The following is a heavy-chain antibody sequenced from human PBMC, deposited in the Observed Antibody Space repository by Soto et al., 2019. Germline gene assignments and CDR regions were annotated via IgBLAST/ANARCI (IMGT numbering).Heavy chain of an antibody. CDR1: TESLRGYY. CDR2: ISQSGFT. Sequence: QVQLQQRGAGLLRPSETLSLTCAVSTESLRGYYWTWIRQSPGKGLEWIGEISQSGFTNYNPSLESRVTLSVDTSKSEFSLHLTSMTAADTALYYCARGLFSGGWYSYFDPWGQGTPVTVSS. CDR3: ARGLFSGGWYSYFDP. J-gene: IGHJ5*02. D-gene: IGHD6-19*01. V-gene: IGHV4-34*01.